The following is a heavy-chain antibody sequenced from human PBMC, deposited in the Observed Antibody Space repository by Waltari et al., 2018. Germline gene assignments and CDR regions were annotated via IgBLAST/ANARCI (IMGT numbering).Heavy chain of an antibody. CDR2: ITGNGGST. CDR3: TKDRMSQVIISGWSDP. CDR1: GFMFRNYA. J-gene: IGHJ5*02. D-gene: IGHD2-21*01. Sequence: YLLESGGGLVQPGGSLRLSCAASGFMFRNYAMTWVRQGPGKGLEWVSSITGNGGSTYQADSVKDRFIISRDNSKNMLFLQMNSLRAEDTAIYHCTKDRMSQVIISGWSDPWGQGTLVTVSS. V-gene: IGHV3-23*01.